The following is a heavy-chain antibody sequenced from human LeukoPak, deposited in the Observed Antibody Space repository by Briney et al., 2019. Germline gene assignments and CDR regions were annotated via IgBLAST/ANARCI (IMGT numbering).Heavy chain of an antibody. CDR2: ISAHNGNT. J-gene: IGHJ4*02. CDR1: GGTFSSYT. CDR3: ARDSGIVVVVAATSGGDY. D-gene: IGHD2-15*01. V-gene: IGHV1-18*01. Sequence: ASVKVSCKASGGTFSSYTISWVRQAPGQGLEWMGWISAHNGNTNYAQKLQGRVTMTTDTSTSTAYMELRSLRSDDTAVYYCARDSGIVVVVAATSGGDYWGQGTLVTVSS.